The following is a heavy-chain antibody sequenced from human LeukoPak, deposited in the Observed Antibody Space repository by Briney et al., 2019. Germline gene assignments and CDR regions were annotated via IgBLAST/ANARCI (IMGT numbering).Heavy chain of an antibody. J-gene: IGHJ1*01. D-gene: IGHD4-17*01. CDR3: ARGGGVTKVSPRLQH. Sequence: PSETLSLTCIVSGGSISSYYWSWIRQPPGKGLEWIGHIYYSGSTNYNPSLKSRVIISVDTSRNQFSLKLSSVTAADTAMYYCARGGGVTKVSPRLQHWGQGTLVTVSS. CDR2: IYYSGST. V-gene: IGHV4-59*01. CDR1: GGSISSYY.